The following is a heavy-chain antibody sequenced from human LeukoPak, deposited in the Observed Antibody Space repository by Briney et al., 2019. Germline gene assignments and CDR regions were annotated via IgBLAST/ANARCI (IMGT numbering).Heavy chain of an antibody. CDR3: AKNQYYYDSAADY. V-gene: IGHV3-23*01. J-gene: IGHJ4*02. CDR2: ISSSGGST. D-gene: IGHD3-22*01. CDR1: GFTFSSYA. Sequence: PGGSLRLSCAASGFTFSSYAMSWVRQAPGKGLEWVSAISSSGGSTYYADSVKGRFTISRDNSKNTLYLQMNSLRAEDTAVYYCAKNQYYYDSAADYWGQGTLVTVSS.